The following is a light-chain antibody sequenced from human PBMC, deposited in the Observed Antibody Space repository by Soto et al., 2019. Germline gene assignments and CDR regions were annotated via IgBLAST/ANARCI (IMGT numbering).Light chain of an antibody. V-gene: IGLV1-40*01. CDR1: ISNIGAGYD. CDR3: QSSDSRLSPALVV. Sequence: QSVLPQPPSVSGAPGQRVTISCTGSISNIGAGYDVHWYQQLPGTAPRLLISDNNTRPSGVPDRFSASKSGTSASLAISGLQAEDEADYFCQSSDSRLSPALVVVGGGTKLTVL. J-gene: IGLJ2*01. CDR2: DNN.